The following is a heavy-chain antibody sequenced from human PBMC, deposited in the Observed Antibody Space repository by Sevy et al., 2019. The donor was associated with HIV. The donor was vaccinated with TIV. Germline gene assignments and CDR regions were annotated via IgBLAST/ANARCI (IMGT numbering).Heavy chain of an antibody. J-gene: IGHJ4*02. CDR1: GFTFSSYS. D-gene: IGHD3-22*01. V-gene: IGHV3-48*02. CDR3: ARERKMYDSSGYYFRFDY. Sequence: GGSLRLSCAASGFTFSSYSMNWVRQAPGKGLERVSYISRSSSTIYYADSVKGRFTISRDNAKNSLYLQMNSLRDEDTAVYYCARERKMYDSSGYYFRFDYWGQGTLVTVSS. CDR2: ISRSSSTI.